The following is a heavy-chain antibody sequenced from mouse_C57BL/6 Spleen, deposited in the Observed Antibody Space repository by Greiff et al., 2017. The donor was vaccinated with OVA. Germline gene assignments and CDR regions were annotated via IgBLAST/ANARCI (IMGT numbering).Heavy chain of an antibody. CDR2: ISSGGDYI. Sequence: EVKLEESGEGLVKPGGSLKLSCAASGFTFSSYAMSWVRQTPEKRLEWVAYISSGGDYIYYADTVKGRFTISRDNARNTLYLQMSSLKSEDTAMYYCTRDGPSYYYGSSSYYYAMDYWAQGTSVTVSS. D-gene: IGHD1-1*01. V-gene: IGHV5-9-1*02. CDR3: TRDGPSYYYGSSSYYYAMDY. CDR1: GFTFSSYA. J-gene: IGHJ4*01.